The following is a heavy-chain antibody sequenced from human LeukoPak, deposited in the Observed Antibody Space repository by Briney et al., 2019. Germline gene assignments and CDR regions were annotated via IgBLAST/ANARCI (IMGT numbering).Heavy chain of an antibody. Sequence: ASVKVSCKASGYTFTTSGISWVRQAPGQGLELMGWISPYNGNTNYAQKFQGRVTMTTDTSTSTAYMELRSLRSDDTAVYYCARNRWEPYHNDAFDIWGHGTMVTVSS. D-gene: IGHD1-26*01. CDR3: ARNRWEPYHNDAFDI. CDR2: ISPYNGNT. V-gene: IGHV1-18*01. J-gene: IGHJ3*02. CDR1: GYTFTTSG.